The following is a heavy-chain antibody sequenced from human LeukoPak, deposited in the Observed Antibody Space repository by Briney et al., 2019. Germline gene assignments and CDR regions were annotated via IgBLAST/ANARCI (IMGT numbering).Heavy chain of an antibody. CDR2: IYPGDFDT. Sequence: GESLKISCKGSGYSFTSYWIAWVRQMPGKGLEWMGIIYPGDFDTRYGPSFQGQVTISADKSISTAYLQWSSLKASDTAVYYCARRAVTTGYFDYWGQGSLVTVSS. J-gene: IGHJ4*02. CDR1: GYSFTSYW. V-gene: IGHV5-51*01. CDR3: ARRAVTTGYFDY. D-gene: IGHD4-17*01.